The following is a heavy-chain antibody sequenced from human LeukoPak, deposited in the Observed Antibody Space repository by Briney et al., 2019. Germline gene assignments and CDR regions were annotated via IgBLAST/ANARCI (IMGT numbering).Heavy chain of an antibody. CDR3: AMGTPDSSWYSAEYLQH. Sequence: PGGSLRLSCAASGFTFDDYAMHWVRQAPGKGLEWVSGISWNSGSIGYADSVKGRFTISRDNAKNSLYLQMNSLRAEDTALYYCAMGTPDSSWYSAEYLQHWGQGTLVTVSS. J-gene: IGHJ1*01. CDR2: ISWNSGSI. CDR1: GFTFDDYA. V-gene: IGHV3-9*01. D-gene: IGHD6-13*01.